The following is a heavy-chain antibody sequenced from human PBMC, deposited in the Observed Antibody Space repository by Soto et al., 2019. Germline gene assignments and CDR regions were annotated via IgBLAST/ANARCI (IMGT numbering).Heavy chain of an antibody. D-gene: IGHD3-9*01. CDR1: GGTFSSYT. J-gene: IGHJ4*02. Sequence: QVQLGQSGAGVKKPGSSVKVSCKASGGTFSSYTISWVRQAPGQGLEWMGRIIPTLGIANYAEKFQGRVTITADKSTSTAYMELSSLRSEDTAVYYCACLSYDILTGYYHFDYWCQGTLVTVSS. CDR2: IIPTLGIA. CDR3: ACLSYDILTGYYHFDY. V-gene: IGHV1-69*02.